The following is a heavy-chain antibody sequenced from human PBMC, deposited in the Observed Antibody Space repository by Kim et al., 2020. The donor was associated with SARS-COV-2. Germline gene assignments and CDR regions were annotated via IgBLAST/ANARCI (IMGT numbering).Heavy chain of an antibody. V-gene: IGHV3-23*01. CDR2: IDGSDGTT. Sequence: GGSLRLSCTTSGFTFTGYAMSWVRQAPGKGLEWDSSIDGSDGTTYYVDSVKGRFTISRDDSKSTLYLWMTSLRADDTAVYYCLKGGWGWIWDHWGQGAHVTVAS. CDR3: LKGGWGWIWDH. J-gene: IGHJ4*02. D-gene: IGHD2-2*03. CDR1: GFTFTGYA.